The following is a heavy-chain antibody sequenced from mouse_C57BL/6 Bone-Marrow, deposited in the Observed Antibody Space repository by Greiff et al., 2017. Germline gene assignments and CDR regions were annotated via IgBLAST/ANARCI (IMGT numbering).Heavy chain of an antibody. CDR3: ARGAYGSSYGYFDV. CDR1: GFTFSSYA. CDR2: ISDGGSYT. Sequence: EVMLVESGGGLVKPGGSLKLSCAASGFTFSSYAMSWVRQTPEKRLEWVATISDGGSYTYYPDNVKGRFTISRDNAKNNLYLQMSHLKSEDTAMYYGARGAYGSSYGYFDVWGTGTTVTVSS. D-gene: IGHD1-1*01. V-gene: IGHV5-4*03. J-gene: IGHJ1*03.